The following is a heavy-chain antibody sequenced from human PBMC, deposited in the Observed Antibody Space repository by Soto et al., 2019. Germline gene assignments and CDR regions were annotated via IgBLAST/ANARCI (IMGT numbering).Heavy chain of an antibody. D-gene: IGHD7-27*01. CDR2: INPGDSDT. CDR3: ARILTGAMGCFDP. CDR1: GYSFTSYW. V-gene: IGHV5-51*01. Sequence: GESLKISCKGSGYSFTSYWIGWVRQMPGKGLEWMGIINPGDSDTRYSPSFQGKVNISADKSISTAYLQWSSLKASDTAMYYCARILTGAMGCFDPWGQGTLVTVSS. J-gene: IGHJ5*02.